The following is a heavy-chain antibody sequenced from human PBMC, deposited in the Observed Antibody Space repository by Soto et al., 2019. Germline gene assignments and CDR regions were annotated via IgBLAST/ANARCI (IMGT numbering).Heavy chain of an antibody. D-gene: IGHD2-21*02. J-gene: IGHJ4*02. CDR1: GYTFTGYY. Sequence: QAQLVQSGAEVKKPGASVKVSCEASGYTFTGYYMHWVRQAPGQGLKGMEWINPNSGDTKYAQKFRGRVTMTRDTSITTAYMELKMLTSDDTAVYYCARQLAYCGGDCFTEPVDYWGQGTLVTVSS. CDR2: INPNSGDT. CDR3: ARQLAYCGGDCFTEPVDY. V-gene: IGHV1-2*02.